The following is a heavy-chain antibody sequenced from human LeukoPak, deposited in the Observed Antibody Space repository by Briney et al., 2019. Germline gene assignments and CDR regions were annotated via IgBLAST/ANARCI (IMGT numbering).Heavy chain of an antibody. CDR3: ARPNPYCGGDCYFDY. V-gene: IGHV3-48*03. D-gene: IGHD2-21*02. CDR2: ISSGCSTI. Sequence: PGGSLRLSCAASGFTFSSYEMNWVRQAPGKGLEWVSYISSGCSTIYYADSVKGRFTISRDNAKNSLYLQMNSLRAEDTAVYYCARPNPYCGGDCYFDYWGQGTLVTVSS. J-gene: IGHJ4*02. CDR1: GFTFSSYE.